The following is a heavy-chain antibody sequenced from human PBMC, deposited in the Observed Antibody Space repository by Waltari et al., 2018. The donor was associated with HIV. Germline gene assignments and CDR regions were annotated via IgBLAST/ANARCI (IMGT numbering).Heavy chain of an antibody. D-gene: IGHD3-22*01. V-gene: IGHV4-59*01. J-gene: IGHJ3*02. CDR1: GGSISSYY. Sequence: QVQLQASGPGLVKPSETLSLPCTVPGGSISSYYWSWIRQPPGKGLEWIGYIYYSGSTNYNPSLKSRVTISVDTSKNQFSLKLSSVTAADTAVYYCARVPYDSSGLDAFDIWGQGTMVTVSS. CDR2: IYYSGST. CDR3: ARVPYDSSGLDAFDI.